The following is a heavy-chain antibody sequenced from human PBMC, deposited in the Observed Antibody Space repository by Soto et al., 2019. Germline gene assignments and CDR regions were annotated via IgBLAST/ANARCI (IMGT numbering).Heavy chain of an antibody. CDR1: GFVVSRNY. CDR2: MYSDGKT. V-gene: IGHV3-53*01. J-gene: IGHJ4*02. Sequence: EVQLVESGGGLIQPGGSLRLSCATSGFVVSRNYMNWVRQAPGKGLEWVSVMYSDGKTYYAESVKGRFTISRDNSKNTVFLNINSLRAEDTAVYYCARSPYCGTECNSGYLDFWGQGSLVTVSS. CDR3: ARSPYCGTECNSGYLDF. D-gene: IGHD2-21*01.